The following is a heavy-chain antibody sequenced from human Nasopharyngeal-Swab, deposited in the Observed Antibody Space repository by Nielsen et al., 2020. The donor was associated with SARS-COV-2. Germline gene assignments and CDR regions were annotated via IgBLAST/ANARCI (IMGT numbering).Heavy chain of an antibody. D-gene: IGHD6-6*01. J-gene: IGHJ6*02. CDR2: IKSKTDGGTT. CDR3: TTGTGSSGGYYGMDV. CDR1: GFTFSNAW. Sequence: GGSLRLSCAASGFTFSNAWMSWVRQAPGKGLEWVGRIKSKTDGGTTDYAAPVKGRFTISRDGSKNTLYLQMNSLKTEDTAVYYCTTGTGSSGGYYGMDVWGQGTTVTVSS. V-gene: IGHV3-15*01.